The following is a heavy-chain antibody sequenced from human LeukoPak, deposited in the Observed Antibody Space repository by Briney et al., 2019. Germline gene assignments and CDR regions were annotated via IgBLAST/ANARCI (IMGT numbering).Heavy chain of an antibody. J-gene: IGHJ4*02. CDR2: IRYEGSNK. CDR3: ASKEQRGTYY. V-gene: IGHV3-30*02. Sequence: PGGSLRLSCAAHGFTLSSYGMHSVRQAPGKGLEWEAFIRYEGSNKSYADSVKGRFTISRDNSKNTLYQQMNSLRAEDTAVYYCASKEQRGTYYWGQGTLGTLSS. CDR1: GFTLSSYG. D-gene: IGHD6-25*01.